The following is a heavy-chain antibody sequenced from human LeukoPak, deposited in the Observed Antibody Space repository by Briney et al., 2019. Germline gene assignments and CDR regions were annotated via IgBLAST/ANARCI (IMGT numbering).Heavy chain of an antibody. D-gene: IGHD6-19*01. Sequence: PGGSLRLSCAASGFTFSNYAMHWVRQAPGKGLEWVAAISYDGSNQEYADSVKGLFIISRDNSKATLYLQMNLLRTEDTALYYCARERGSGWYYLDYWGQGALVTVSS. CDR3: ARERGSGWYYLDY. CDR2: ISYDGSNQ. V-gene: IGHV3-30*04. J-gene: IGHJ4*02. CDR1: GFTFSNYA.